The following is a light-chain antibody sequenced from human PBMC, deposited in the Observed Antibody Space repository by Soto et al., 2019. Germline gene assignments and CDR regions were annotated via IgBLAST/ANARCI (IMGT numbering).Light chain of an antibody. V-gene: IGKV1-39*01. CDR3: HQTSNLPFT. CDR2: ATS. CDR1: QNIRRY. Sequence: DLQMTQSPSSLSASVGDRVTITCRASQNIRRYLNWYQQKQGKAPKLLIYATSSLQSGVPSRFSGSGSGADFTLTISSLQPEDFATYYCHQTSNLPFTFGGGTKVEI. J-gene: IGKJ4*01.